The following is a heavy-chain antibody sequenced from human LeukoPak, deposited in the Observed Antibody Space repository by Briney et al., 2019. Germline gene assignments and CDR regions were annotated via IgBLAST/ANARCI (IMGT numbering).Heavy chain of an antibody. CDR1: GYTFTSYG. D-gene: IGHD5-18*01. CDR3: ARVVSGYSYGFYAFDI. Sequence: GASVKVSCKASGYTFTSYGISWVRQAPGQGLERMGWISAYNGNTNYAQKFQGRVTMTRDTSISTAYMELSRLRSDDTAVYYCARVVSGYSYGFYAFDIWGQGTMVTVSS. J-gene: IGHJ3*02. CDR2: ISAYNGNT. V-gene: IGHV1-18*01.